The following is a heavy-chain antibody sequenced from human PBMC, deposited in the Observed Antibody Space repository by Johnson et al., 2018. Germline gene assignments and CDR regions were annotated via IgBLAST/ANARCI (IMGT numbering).Heavy chain of an antibody. CDR3: AKGLCAAGGCLNSDAFDI. V-gene: IGHV3-23*04. Sequence: EVQLVESGGGLVQPGGSLRLSCAASGFIFSSNAMSWVRQAPGKGLEWVSDINSGSGTFYADSVKGRFTISRDNSKNTVHLQMNSLRAEDPAVYYWAKGLCAAGGCLNSDAFDIWGQGTTVTVSP. D-gene: IGHD2-8*02. CDR2: INSGSGT. CDR1: GFIFSSNA. J-gene: IGHJ3*02.